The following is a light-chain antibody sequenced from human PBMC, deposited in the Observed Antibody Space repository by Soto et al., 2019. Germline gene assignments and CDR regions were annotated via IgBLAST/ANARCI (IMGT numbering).Light chain of an antibody. CDR3: QSYDNSLSGSEI. CDR1: SSNIGAGHD. CDR2: GNG. Sequence: QSVLTQPPSVSGAPGQRVTISCTGSSSNIGAGHDVHWYQHLPGTAPKLLIYGNGNRPSGVPDRFSGSKSGTSASLAITGLQAEDEADYYCQSYDNSLSGSEIFGTGTKLTVL. J-gene: IGLJ1*01. V-gene: IGLV1-40*01.